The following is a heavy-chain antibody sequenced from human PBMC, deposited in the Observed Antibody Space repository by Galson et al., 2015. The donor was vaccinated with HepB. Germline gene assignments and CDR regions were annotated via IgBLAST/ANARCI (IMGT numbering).Heavy chain of an antibody. J-gene: IGHJ4*02. Sequence: SLRLSCAASGFTFSSYGMHWVRQAPGKGLEWVAVTWFHGGNKYYADSVKGRFTLSRDDSKNKLYLQMNSLRIEDTAVYYCAREGVEYSSSSATYSSGWYRYYFDYWGQGTVVTVSS. V-gene: IGHV3-33*01. D-gene: IGHD6-19*01. CDR2: TWFHGGNK. CDR1: GFTFSSYG. CDR3: AREGVEYSSSSATYSSGWYRYYFDY.